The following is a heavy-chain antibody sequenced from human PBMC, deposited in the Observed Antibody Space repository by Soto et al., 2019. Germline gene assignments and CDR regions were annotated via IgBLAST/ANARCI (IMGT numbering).Heavy chain of an antibody. J-gene: IGHJ3*02. V-gene: IGHV5-51*01. Sequence: GESLKISCKGSGYSFTSYWIGWVRQMPGKGLEWMGIIYPGDSDTRYSPSFQGQVTISADKSISTAYLQWSSLKASDTAMYYWASYCSGGSCYSLDAFDIWGQGTMVTVSS. CDR1: GYSFTSYW. CDR2: IYPGDSDT. D-gene: IGHD2-15*01. CDR3: ASYCSGGSCYSLDAFDI.